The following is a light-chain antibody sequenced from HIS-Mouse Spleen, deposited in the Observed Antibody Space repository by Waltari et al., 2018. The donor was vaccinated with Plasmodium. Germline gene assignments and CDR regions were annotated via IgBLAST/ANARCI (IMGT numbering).Light chain of an antibody. Sequence: QSALTQPASVSGSPGQSITISCTGTSSDVGGYNYVPWYQQHPGKAPKLMIYDVSNRPSGVSNLFAGSKSGNTASLTFSGIQAGDEAAYYCSSYTSSSTLVFGGGTKLTVL. J-gene: IGLJ2*01. V-gene: IGLV2-14*03. CDR3: SSYTSSSTLV. CDR1: SSDVGGYNY. CDR2: DVS.